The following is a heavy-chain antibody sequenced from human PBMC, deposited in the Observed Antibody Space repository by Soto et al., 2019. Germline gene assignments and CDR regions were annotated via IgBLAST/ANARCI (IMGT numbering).Heavy chain of an antibody. D-gene: IGHD5-12*01. CDR2: IKQDGSEK. J-gene: IGHJ5*02. Sequence: GGSLRLSCAASGFTFSSYWMSWVRQAPGKGLEWVANIKQDGSEKYYVDSVKGRFTISRDNAKNSLYLQMNSLRAEDTAVYYCARDLSKTPVASRWFDPWGQGTLVTVSS. V-gene: IGHV3-7*01. CDR3: ARDLSKTPVASRWFDP. CDR1: GFTFSSYW.